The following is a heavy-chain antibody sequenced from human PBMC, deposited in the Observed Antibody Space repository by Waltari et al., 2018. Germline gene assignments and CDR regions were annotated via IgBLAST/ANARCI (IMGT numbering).Heavy chain of an antibody. CDR3: AKDRISTSYYYYYHMDV. CDR1: GFTFNPYP. CDR2: ISSTSSYI. J-gene: IGHJ6*02. Sequence: EVQLVESGGGLVKPGGSLRLSCSASGFTFNPYPMNWIRQAPGKGLEWVSSISSTSSYIYYADSVKGRFTISRDNAKNSLYLQMNSLRGEDTAVYYCAKDRISTSYYYYYHMDVWGQGTTVTVSS. V-gene: IGHV3-21*01. D-gene: IGHD3-16*01.